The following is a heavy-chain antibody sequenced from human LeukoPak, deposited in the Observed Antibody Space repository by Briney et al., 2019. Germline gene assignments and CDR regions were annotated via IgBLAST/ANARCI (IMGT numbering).Heavy chain of an antibody. CDR2: IYYSGST. CDR3: ARDLQGSNSFDY. CDR1: GGSISSGGYY. D-gene: IGHD4-23*01. V-gene: IGHV4-61*08. J-gene: IGHJ4*02. Sequence: KSSETLSLTCTVSGGSISSGGYYWSWIRQHPGKGLEWIGYIYYSGSTNYNPSLKSRVTISVDTSKNQFSLKLSFVTAADTAVYYCARDLQGSNSFDYWGQGTLVTVSS.